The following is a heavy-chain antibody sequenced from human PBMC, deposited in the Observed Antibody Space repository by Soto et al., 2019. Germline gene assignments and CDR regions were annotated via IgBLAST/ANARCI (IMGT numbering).Heavy chain of an antibody. CDR2: MDPKTGNT. D-gene: IGHD6-19*01. CDR1: GYSFTSYD. CDR3: ARGRGWRDY. V-gene: IGHV1-8*01. J-gene: IGHJ4*02. Sequence: VKVSCKASGYSFTSYDINWVRQATGQGLEWMGWMDPKTGNTDYGQKFQGRVTMTRNTSISTAYMELSSLTSEDTAVYYCARGRGWRDYWGQGTLVTVSS.